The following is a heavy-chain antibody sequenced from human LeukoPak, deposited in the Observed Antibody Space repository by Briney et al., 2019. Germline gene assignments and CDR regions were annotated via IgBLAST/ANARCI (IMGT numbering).Heavy chain of an antibody. Sequence: GGSLRLSCAASGFTVSSNYMSWVRQAPGKGLEWVSVIYSGGSTYYADSVKGRFTISRDNSKNTLYLQMNSLRAEDTAVYYCARDYYDSSGAGSLWGQGTLVTVSS. CDR1: GFTVSSNY. D-gene: IGHD3-22*01. CDR3: ARDYYDSSGAGSL. J-gene: IGHJ4*02. V-gene: IGHV3-66*02. CDR2: IYSGGST.